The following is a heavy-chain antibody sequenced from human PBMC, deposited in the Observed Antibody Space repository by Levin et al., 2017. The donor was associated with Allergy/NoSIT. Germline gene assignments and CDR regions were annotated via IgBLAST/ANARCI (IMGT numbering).Heavy chain of an antibody. J-gene: IGHJ4*02. Sequence: SQTLSLTCTVSGASISSTNYYWGWIRQPPGKGLEWIGSQYHAGSGYHNPSLKSRVIISVDTSKNQFSLKLTSVTAADTAVYYCVSEKYGSGTYSPGANWGQGTLVTVSS. CDR1: GASISSTNYY. CDR3: VSEKYGSGTYSPGAN. CDR2: QYHAGSG. V-gene: IGHV4-39*01. D-gene: IGHD3-10*01.